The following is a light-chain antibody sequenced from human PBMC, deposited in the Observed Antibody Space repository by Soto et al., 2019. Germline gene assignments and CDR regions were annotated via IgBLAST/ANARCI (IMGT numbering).Light chain of an antibody. CDR2: EDN. CDR1: SGSVASNY. V-gene: IGLV6-57*01. CDR3: QSYDSSNQV. J-gene: IGLJ2*01. Sequence: NFMLTQPHSVSESPGKTVIISGTRSSGSVASNYVQWYQQRPGSSPTTVIYEDNQRPSGVPDRFSGSIDSSSNSASLTISGLKTEDEADYYCQSYDSSNQVFGGGTKVTVL.